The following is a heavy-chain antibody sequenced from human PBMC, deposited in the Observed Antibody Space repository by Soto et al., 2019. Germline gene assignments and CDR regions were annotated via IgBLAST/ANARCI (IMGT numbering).Heavy chain of an antibody. Sequence: QVQLQESGPGLVKPSQTLSLTCTVSGDSIRSSGFYWSWIRQHPAKGLEWIGYIHSNGNTLYDPSLKNRSTISLDTSYNQFSLKLKSVTAADTAVYFCARVRQYGDYVDHWGQGTLVAVSA. CDR1: GDSIRSSGFY. CDR2: IHSNGNT. CDR3: ARVRQYGDYVDH. V-gene: IGHV4-31*03. J-gene: IGHJ4*02. D-gene: IGHD4-17*01.